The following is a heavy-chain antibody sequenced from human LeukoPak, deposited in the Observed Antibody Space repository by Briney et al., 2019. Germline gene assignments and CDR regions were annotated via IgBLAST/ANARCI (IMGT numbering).Heavy chain of an antibody. CDR2: IHNDGGTT. CDR1: GFIFSNYA. D-gene: IGHD3-10*01. J-gene: IGHJ4*02. Sequence: PGGSLRLSCAASGFIFSNYAMNWVRQASGKGLVWVSGIHNDGGTTHYADFVKGRFTISRDNAKNTVYLQKNSQRVDDTAVYVCFPGGGRGPLVTVSS. CDR3: FPG. V-gene: IGHV3-74*01.